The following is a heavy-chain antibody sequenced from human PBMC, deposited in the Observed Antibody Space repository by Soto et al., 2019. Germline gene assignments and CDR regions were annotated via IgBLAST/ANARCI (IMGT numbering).Heavy chain of an antibody. Sequence: QVQLQESGPGLVKPSQTLSLTCTVSGGSISSGGYYWSWIRQHPGKGLEWIGYIYYSGSTYYNPYLKCRLTISVDTSKNQFSLKLNSVTAADTAVYYCARGTHYYYYGMDVWGQGTTVTVSS. J-gene: IGHJ6*02. CDR1: GGSISSGGYY. CDR3: ARGTHYYYYGMDV. CDR2: IYYSGST. V-gene: IGHV4-31*03.